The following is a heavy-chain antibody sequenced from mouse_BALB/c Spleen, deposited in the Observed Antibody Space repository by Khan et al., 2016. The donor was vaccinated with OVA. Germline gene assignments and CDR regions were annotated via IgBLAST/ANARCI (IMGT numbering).Heavy chain of an antibody. CDR1: GFTFSDYY. CDR3: ARGYYGDPFAY. J-gene: IGHJ3*01. D-gene: IGHD2-13*01. Sequence: EVELVESGGGLVKPEGSLKLSCAASGFTFSDYYMYWVRQTPEKRLEWVATISDGGSYTYYPDSVTGRFTISRDDAKNNLYLQMSSLKSEDTAMYYCARGYYGDPFAYWGQGTLVTVSA. V-gene: IGHV5-4*02. CDR2: ISDGGSYT.